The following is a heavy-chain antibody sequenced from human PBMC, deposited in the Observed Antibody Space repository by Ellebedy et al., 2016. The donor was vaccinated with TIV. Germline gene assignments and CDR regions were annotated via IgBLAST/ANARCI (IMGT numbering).Heavy chain of an antibody. V-gene: IGHV3-7*03. CDR3: ARDYYDGSAYYWGSSHDAFDM. D-gene: IGHD3-22*01. CDR2: IKQDGSEK. CDR1: GFTFSSYW. J-gene: IGHJ3*02. Sequence: GESLKISCAASGFTFSSYWMSWVRQAPGKGLEWVANIKQDGSEKYYVDSVKGRFTISRDNAKNSLYLQMNSLRAEDTAVYYCARDYYDGSAYYWGSSHDAFDMWGQGTMVIVSS.